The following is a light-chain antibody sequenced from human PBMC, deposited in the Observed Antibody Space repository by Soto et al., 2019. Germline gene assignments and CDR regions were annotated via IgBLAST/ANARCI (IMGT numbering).Light chain of an antibody. J-gene: IGLJ3*02. Sequence: QSALTQPASVSESPGQSISISCGGGRNDIGTYNLVSWYQQHPGKAPKLIIYEGNKRPSGVSNRCSGSRSGNTASLTISGLQDEDEADYYCCSYTDGSSLLFGGGTKLTVL. CDR2: EGN. CDR3: CSYTDGSSLL. CDR1: RNDIGTYNL. V-gene: IGLV2-23*01.